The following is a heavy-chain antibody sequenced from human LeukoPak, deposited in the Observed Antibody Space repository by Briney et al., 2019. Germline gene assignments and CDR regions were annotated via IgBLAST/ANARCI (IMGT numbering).Heavy chain of an antibody. CDR1: GGTFSSYA. J-gene: IGHJ6*02. Sequence: GASVKVSCKASGGTFSSYAISWVRQAPGQGLEWMGRIIPILGIAKYAQKFQGRVTITADKSTSTAYMELSRLRSDDTAVYYCARDYYGSGSYYPMDPYYYYYGMDVWGQGTTVTVSS. V-gene: IGHV1-69*04. CDR2: IIPILGIA. D-gene: IGHD3-10*01. CDR3: ARDYYGSGSYYPMDPYYYYYGMDV.